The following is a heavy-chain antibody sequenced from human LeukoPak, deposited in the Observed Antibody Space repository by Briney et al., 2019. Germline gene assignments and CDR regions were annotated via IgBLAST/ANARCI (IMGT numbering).Heavy chain of an antibody. CDR1: GLSISSYY. J-gene: IGHJ5*02. CDR3: ARGRGRFDP. D-gene: IGHD3-16*01. V-gene: IGHV4-59*01. CDR2: IYYSGST. Sequence: PSETLSLTCTVSGLSISSYYWSWIRQPPGKGLEWIGYIYYSGSTNNNPSLKSRVTISVDPSKNQFSLKLSSVTAADTAVYYCARGRGRFDPWGQGTLVTVSS.